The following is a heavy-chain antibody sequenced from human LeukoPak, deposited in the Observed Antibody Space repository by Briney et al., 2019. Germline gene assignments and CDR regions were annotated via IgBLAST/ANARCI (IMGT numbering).Heavy chain of an antibody. Sequence: GGSLRLSCAASGFTFSSYGMNWVRQAPGKGLEWVSYISTSSSTIYYADSVKGRFTISRDNAKNSLYLQMNSLRDEDTAVYYCARRGCLGSCYSGFDYWGRGTLVTVSS. D-gene: IGHD2-15*01. V-gene: IGHV3-48*02. CDR1: GFTFSSYG. J-gene: IGHJ4*02. CDR2: ISTSSSTI. CDR3: ARRGCLGSCYSGFDY.